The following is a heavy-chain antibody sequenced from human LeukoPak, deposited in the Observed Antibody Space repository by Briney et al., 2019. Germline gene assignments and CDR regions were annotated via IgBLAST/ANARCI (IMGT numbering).Heavy chain of an antibody. D-gene: IGHD6-19*01. V-gene: IGHV4-39*07. CDR3: ARGPLAGGWLDY. CDR1: GGSLSSSSYY. J-gene: IGHJ4*02. Sequence: SETLFLTCTVSGGSLSSSSYYWGWIRQPPGKGLEWIGSIYYSGSTYYNPSLKSRVTISVDTSKNQFSLKLSSVTAADTAVYYCARGPLAGGWLDYWGQGTLVTVSS. CDR2: IYYSGST.